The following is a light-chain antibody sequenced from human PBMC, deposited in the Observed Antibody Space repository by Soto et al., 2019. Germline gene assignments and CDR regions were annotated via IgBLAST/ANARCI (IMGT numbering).Light chain of an antibody. J-gene: IGKJ1*01. V-gene: IGKV1-9*01. CDR3: QQYSSLPRT. CDR2: AAS. Sequence: DIQLTQSPSFLSASVGDRVTMTFRASQGISSYLAWYQQKPGKAPKLLIYAASTLQSGVPSRFSGSGSGTDFTLTVTRLEPEDFGVYYCQQYSSLPRTFGQGTKVDI. CDR1: QGISSY.